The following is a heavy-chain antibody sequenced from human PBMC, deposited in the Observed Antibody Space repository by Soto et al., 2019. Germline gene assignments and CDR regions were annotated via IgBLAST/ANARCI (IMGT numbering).Heavy chain of an antibody. J-gene: IGHJ4*02. CDR3: ARDRVRGAVQNFDY. V-gene: IGHV4-59*01. Sequence: SETLSLTCTVSGGSISSYYWSWIRQPPGKGLEWIGYIYYSGSTNYNPSLKSRVTISVDTSKNQFSLKLSSVTAADTAVYYCARDRVRGAVQNFDYWGQGTLVTVSS. D-gene: IGHD3-10*01. CDR2: IYYSGST. CDR1: GGSISSYY.